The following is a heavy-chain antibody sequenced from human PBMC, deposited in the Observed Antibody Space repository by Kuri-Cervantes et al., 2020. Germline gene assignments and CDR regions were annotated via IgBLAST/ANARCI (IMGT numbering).Heavy chain of an antibody. Sequence: SETLSLTCTVSGGSINSRSYYWGWIRQPPGKGLEWIGSNYHSGGTYYNPSLKSRVTISVDTSKDQFSLKLSSVTAADTAVHYCARDCSGAGCYVLSLAFDIWGQGKMVTVSS. D-gene: IGHD2-15*01. V-gene: IGHV4-39*07. CDR1: GGSINSRSYY. J-gene: IGHJ3*02. CDR2: NYHSGGT. CDR3: ARDCSGAGCYVLSLAFDI.